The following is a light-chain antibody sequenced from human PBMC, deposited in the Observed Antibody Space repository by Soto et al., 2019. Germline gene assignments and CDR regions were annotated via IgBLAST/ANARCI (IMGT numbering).Light chain of an antibody. J-gene: IGKJ3*01. Sequence: DIQLTQSPSFLSASVGDRVTITCRASQGISSYLAWYQQKPGKAPKLLIYAASTLQSGVPSRFSGSGSGTAFTLTISSLQPEDFATYSCQQRNSNPPLSFGPGTKVDIK. CDR1: QGISSY. CDR2: AAS. CDR3: QQRNSNPPLS. V-gene: IGKV1-9*01.